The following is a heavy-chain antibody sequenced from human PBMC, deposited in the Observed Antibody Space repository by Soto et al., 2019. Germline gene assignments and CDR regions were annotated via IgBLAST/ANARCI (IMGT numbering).Heavy chain of an antibody. CDR3: ARDHYSSGWRYYFDY. J-gene: IGHJ4*02. CDR1: GGSFSGYY. V-gene: IGHV4-34*01. CDR2: INHSGST. Sequence: QVQLQQWGAGLLKPSETLSLTCAVYGGSFSGYYWSWIRQPPGKGLGWIGEINHSGSTNYNPSLKSRVTISVDTSKNQFSLKLSSVTAADTAVYYCARDHYSSGWRYYFDYWGQGTLVTVSS. D-gene: IGHD6-19*01.